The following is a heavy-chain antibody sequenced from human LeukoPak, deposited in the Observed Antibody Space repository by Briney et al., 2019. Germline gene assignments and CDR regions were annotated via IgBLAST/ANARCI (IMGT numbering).Heavy chain of an antibody. V-gene: IGHV4-4*07. CDR3: ARVPGGATWHIDY. CDR1: GGSISTYY. J-gene: IGHJ4*02. CDR2: IYSGST. D-gene: IGHD3-16*01. Sequence: PSETLSLTCTVSGGSISTYYWSWIRQPAGKGLEWIGRIYSGSTNYNPSLKNRVTMSVDTSKNQFSLKLSSVTAADTAIYCCARVPGGATWHIDYWGQGTLVTVSS.